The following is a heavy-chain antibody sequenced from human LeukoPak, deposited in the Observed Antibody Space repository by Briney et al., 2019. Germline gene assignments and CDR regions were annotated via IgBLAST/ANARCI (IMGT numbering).Heavy chain of an antibody. CDR1: GYTFTAYY. J-gene: IGHJ3*01. Sequence: GAVNVSCMASGYTFTAYYMNWVRQAPAQGLEWMGWINPNTGDTNYAQKFQGRVTMTRDTYLTTGYMELNRLTSDDTAVYYCARVYAFDLWGQGTLVTVFS. V-gene: IGHV1-2*02. CDR3: ARVYAFDL. CDR2: INPNTGDT.